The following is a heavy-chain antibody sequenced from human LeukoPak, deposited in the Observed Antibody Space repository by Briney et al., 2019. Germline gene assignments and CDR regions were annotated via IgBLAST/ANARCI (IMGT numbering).Heavy chain of an antibody. D-gene: IGHD4-23*01. CDR1: GYTGTSYD. V-gene: IGHV1-8*01. J-gene: IGHJ1*01. Sequence: GASVTVSCKASGYTGTSYDINWGRQATGPGLEWMGWMNPNSGNTAYAQKFQGRVTMTRNTSIRTAYMELSSLRSEDTAVYYCATSYGGIHAEYFQHWGQGTLVTVSS. CDR2: MNPNSGNT. CDR3: ATSYGGIHAEYFQH.